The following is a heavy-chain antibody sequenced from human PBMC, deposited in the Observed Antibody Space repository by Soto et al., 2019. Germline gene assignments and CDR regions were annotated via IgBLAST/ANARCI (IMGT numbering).Heavy chain of an antibody. CDR2: ISGYSGHT. J-gene: IGHJ1*01. V-gene: IGHV1-18*01. Sequence: QVQLVQSGAEVKRPGASVKVSCKTSGYTLNTYGITWVRQAPGQGLDRMGWISGYSGHTKYAEKVQGRVTMTTDPFTSTGYMELSRLTYEDPAGYYCAREGLYSNYAEYFQHWGQGTLVTVSS. CDR1: GYTLNTYG. D-gene: IGHD4-4*01. CDR3: AREGLYSNYAEYFQH.